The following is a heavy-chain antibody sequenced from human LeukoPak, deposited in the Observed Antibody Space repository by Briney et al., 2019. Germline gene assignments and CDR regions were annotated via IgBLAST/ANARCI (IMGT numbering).Heavy chain of an antibody. CDR2: IKSDGSNT. V-gene: IGHV3-74*01. CDR1: GFTFSSYW. D-gene: IGHD3-3*01. CDR3: ARGGYYGSGRYYFDS. J-gene: IGHJ4*02. Sequence: GGSLRLSCAASGFTFSSYWKHWVRKAPGKGLVWVSRIKSDGSNTNYADSVKGRFTISRDNAKNTLHLQMNSLRAEDTAVYYCARGGYYGSGRYYFDSWGQGTLVTVSS.